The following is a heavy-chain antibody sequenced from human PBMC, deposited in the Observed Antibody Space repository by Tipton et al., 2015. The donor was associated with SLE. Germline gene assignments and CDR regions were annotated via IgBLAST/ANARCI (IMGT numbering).Heavy chain of an antibody. CDR3: ARIVAAAGTRYFDY. D-gene: IGHD6-13*01. Sequence: TLSLTCTVSGGSISSYYWSWIRQPPGKGLEWIGYNYYSGSTNYNPSLKSRVTISVDTSKNQFSLKLSSVTAADTAVYYCARIVAAAGTRYFDYWGQGTLVTVSS. V-gene: IGHV4-59*01. CDR1: GGSISSYY. J-gene: IGHJ4*02. CDR2: NYYSGST.